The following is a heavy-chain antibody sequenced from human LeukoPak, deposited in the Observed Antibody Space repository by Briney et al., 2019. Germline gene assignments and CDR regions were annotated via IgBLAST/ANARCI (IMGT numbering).Heavy chain of an antibody. J-gene: IGHJ4*02. CDR1: GFTFSSYA. CDR2: ISSSGSTI. Sequence: GRSLRLSCAASGFTFSSYAMHWVRQAPGKGLEWVSYISSSGSTIYYADSVKGRFTISRDSAKNSLYLQMNSLRAEDTAVYYCARRSWSFDYWGRGTLVTVSS. CDR3: ARRSWSFDY. D-gene: IGHD6-13*01. V-gene: IGHV3-48*04.